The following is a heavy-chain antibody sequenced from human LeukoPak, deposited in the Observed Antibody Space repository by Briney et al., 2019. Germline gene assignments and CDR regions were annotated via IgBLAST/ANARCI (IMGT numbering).Heavy chain of an antibody. CDR1: GGSISSGSYY. CDR3: ARVDLRYCSGGSCPFDY. Sequence: KPSQTLSLTCTVSGGSISSGSYYWSWIRQPAGKGLELIGRIYTSGSTNYNPSLKSRVTISVDTSKNQFSLKLSSVTAADTAVYYCARVDLRYCSGGSCPFDYWGQGTLVTVSS. D-gene: IGHD2-15*01. CDR2: IYTSGST. J-gene: IGHJ4*02. V-gene: IGHV4-61*02.